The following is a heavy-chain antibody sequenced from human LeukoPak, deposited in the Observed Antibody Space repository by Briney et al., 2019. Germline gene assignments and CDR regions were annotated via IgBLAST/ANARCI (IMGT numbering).Heavy chain of an antibody. Sequence: ASVTVSCKASGYTFTSYDINWVRQATGQGLEWMGWMNPNSGNTGYAQKFQGRVTMTRNTSISTAYMELSSLRSEDTAVYYCARGRQITFGGVFGYWGQGTLVTVSS. CDR2: MNPNSGNT. J-gene: IGHJ4*02. CDR3: ARGRQITFGGVFGY. V-gene: IGHV1-8*01. CDR1: GYTFTSYD. D-gene: IGHD3-16*01.